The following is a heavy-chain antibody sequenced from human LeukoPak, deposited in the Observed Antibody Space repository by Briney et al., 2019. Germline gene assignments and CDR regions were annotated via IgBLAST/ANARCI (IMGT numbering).Heavy chain of an antibody. J-gene: IGHJ5*02. Sequence: SVKVSCKASGYTFTSYDINWVRQATGQGLEWMGRIIPILGIANYAQKFQGRVTITADKSTSTAYMELSSLRSEDTAVYYCAREAYDYVWGSYRYNWFDPWGQGTLVTVSS. D-gene: IGHD3-16*02. CDR1: GYTFTSYD. V-gene: IGHV1-69*04. CDR2: IIPILGIA. CDR3: AREAYDYVWGSYRYNWFDP.